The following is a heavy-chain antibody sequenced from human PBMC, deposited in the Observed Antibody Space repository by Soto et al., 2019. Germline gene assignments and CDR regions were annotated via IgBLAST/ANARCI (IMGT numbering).Heavy chain of an antibody. J-gene: IGHJ4*02. CDR2: TYYRSEWTN. V-gene: IGHV6-1*01. CDR3: VREATMVRGIIKHFDY. D-gene: IGHD3-10*01. CDR1: GDTVSSKNAA. Sequence: SQTLSLTCAISGDTVSSKNAAWNWVRQSPSRGLEWLGRTYYRSEWTNDYAVSVRGRIIINPDTSKNQFSLQLNSVTPEDTAVYYCVREATMVRGIIKHFDYWGQGPLVTVSS.